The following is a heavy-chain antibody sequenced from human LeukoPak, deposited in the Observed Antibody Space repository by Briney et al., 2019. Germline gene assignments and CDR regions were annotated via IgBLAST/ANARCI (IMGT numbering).Heavy chain of an antibody. CDR2: IYHSGST. Sequence: PSETLSLTCAVYGGSFSGYYWSWVRQPPGKGLEWIGEIYHSGSTNYNPSLKSRVTISVDKSKNQFSLKLSSVTAADTAVYYCARREAPGGHWFDPWGQGTLVAVSS. D-gene: IGHD2-15*01. J-gene: IGHJ5*02. CDR3: ARREAPGGHWFDP. CDR1: GGSFSGYY. V-gene: IGHV4-34*01.